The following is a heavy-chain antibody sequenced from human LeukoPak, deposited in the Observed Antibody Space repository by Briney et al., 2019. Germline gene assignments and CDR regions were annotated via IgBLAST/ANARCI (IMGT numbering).Heavy chain of an antibody. Sequence: ASVTVSFTVSGYTLTELSMHWVRQAPGKGLEWMGGFDPEDGETIYAQKFQGRVTMTEDTSTDTAYMELSSLRSEDTAVYYCATVYNVGATWRYFDYWGQGTLVTVSS. CDR2: FDPEDGET. J-gene: IGHJ4*02. V-gene: IGHV1-24*01. CDR1: GYTLTELS. D-gene: IGHD1-26*01. CDR3: ATVYNVGATWRYFDY.